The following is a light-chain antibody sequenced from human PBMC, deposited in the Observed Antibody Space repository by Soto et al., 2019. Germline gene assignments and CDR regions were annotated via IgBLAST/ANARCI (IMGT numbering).Light chain of an antibody. Sequence: EIVMTQSPATLSVSPGERATLSCRASQSVSSNLAWYQQTPGQAPRLLIYGASNRATDIPVRFSGSGSGTEFTLTISSLQSEDFATYYCQQIGSYPFTFGPGTKVDI. V-gene: IGKV3-15*01. CDR2: GAS. J-gene: IGKJ3*01. CDR1: QSVSSN. CDR3: QQIGSYPFT.